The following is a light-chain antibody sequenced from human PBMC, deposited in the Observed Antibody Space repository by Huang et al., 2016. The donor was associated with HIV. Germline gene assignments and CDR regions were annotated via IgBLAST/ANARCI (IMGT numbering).Light chain of an antibody. CDR2: DAS. CDR3: QHYVNLPLT. Sequence: DIQMTQSPSSLSASVGDRVTITCQASQDISSYLIWYQQKPGKAPKLLIYDASNLETGIPSRFSGSGSGTDFTFTISSLQPEDIATYYCQHYVNLPLTFGGGTKVEIK. CDR1: QDISSY. V-gene: IGKV1-33*01. J-gene: IGKJ4*01.